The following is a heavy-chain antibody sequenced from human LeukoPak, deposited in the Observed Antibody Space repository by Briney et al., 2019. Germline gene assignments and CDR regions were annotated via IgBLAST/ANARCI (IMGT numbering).Heavy chain of an antibody. CDR1: GFPFSTYA. J-gene: IGHJ4*02. CDR3: AKYRGFGDSYDS. CDR2: IGNTGGNI. D-gene: IGHD3-10*01. Sequence: PGGSLRLSCVVSGFPFSTYAMSWIRQSPGKGLEWVSSIGNTGGNIYYADSVKGRFTTSRDNSKNTLYLQMNSLRAEDTAVYYCAKYRGFGDSYDSWGQGTLVTVSS. V-gene: IGHV3-23*01.